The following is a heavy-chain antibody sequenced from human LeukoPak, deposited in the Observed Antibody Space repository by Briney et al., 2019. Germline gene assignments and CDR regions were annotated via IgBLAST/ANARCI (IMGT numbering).Heavy chain of an antibody. J-gene: IGHJ6*03. CDR2: INPNSGGT. V-gene: IGHV1-2*02. CDR3: ARAPHMYYDILTGYSDRYYYYYYMDV. D-gene: IGHD3-9*01. CDR1: GYTFTGYY. Sequence: ASVKVSCKASGYTFTGYYMHWVRQAPGQGLEWMGWINPNSGGTNYAQKFQGRVTMTRDTSISTAYVELSRLRSDDTAVYYCARAPHMYYDILTGYSDRYYYYYYMDVWGKGTTVTISS.